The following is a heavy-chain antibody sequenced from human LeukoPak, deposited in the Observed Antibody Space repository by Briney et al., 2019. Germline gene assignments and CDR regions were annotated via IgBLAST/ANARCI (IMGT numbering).Heavy chain of an antibody. Sequence: GGSLRLSCAASGFTVISNYMSWVRQAPGKGLEWVSVIYSGGSTYYADSVKGRFTISRHNSKNTLYLQMNSLRAEDTAVYYCARGAARYYYYGMDVWGQGTTVAVSS. J-gene: IGHJ6*02. CDR3: ARGAARYYYYGMDV. CDR2: IYSGGST. D-gene: IGHD6-6*01. V-gene: IGHV3-53*04. CDR1: GFTVISNY.